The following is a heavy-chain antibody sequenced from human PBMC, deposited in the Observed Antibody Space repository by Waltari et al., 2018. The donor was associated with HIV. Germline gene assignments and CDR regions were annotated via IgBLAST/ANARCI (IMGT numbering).Heavy chain of an antibody. V-gene: IGHV1-69*01. CDR1: GGTFSSYA. CDR3: ARLGSGSGGMDV. D-gene: IGHD3-10*01. J-gene: IGHJ6*02. CDR2: ITPSFGTA. Sequence: QVQLVQSGAEVKKPGSSVKVSCKASGGTFSSYAITWVRQAPGQGLEWMGGITPSFGTANYAPEFQGRVTITADECMTTAYMKLSSLRSEDTAVYYCARLGSGSGGMDVWGQGTTVIVSS.